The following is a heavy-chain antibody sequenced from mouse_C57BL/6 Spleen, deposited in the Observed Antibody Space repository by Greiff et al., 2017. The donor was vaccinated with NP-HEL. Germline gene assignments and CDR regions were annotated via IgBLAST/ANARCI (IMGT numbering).Heavy chain of an antibody. CDR1: GYTFTSYW. D-gene: IGHD1-1*01. CDR2: IDPSDSET. CDR3: ARDYGSSYVGWLAY. J-gene: IGHJ3*01. Sequence: VQLQQSGAELVRPGSSVKLSCKASGYTFTSYWMHWVKQRPIQGLEWIGNIDPSDSETHYNQKFKDKATLTVDKSSSTAYMQLSSLTSEDSAVYYCARDYGSSYVGWLAYWGQGTLVTVSA. V-gene: IGHV1-52*01.